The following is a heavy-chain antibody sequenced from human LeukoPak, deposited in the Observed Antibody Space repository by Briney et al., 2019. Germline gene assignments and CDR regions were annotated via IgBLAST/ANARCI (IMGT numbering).Heavy chain of an antibody. CDR3: ARAYITMVRGSIRYMDV. D-gene: IGHD3-10*01. J-gene: IGHJ6*03. CDR2: IYYSGST. CDR1: GGSINSYY. V-gene: IGHV4-59*08. Sequence: PSETLSLTCTVSGGSINSYYWSWIRQPPGKGLEWIGYIYYSGSTNYNPSLKSRVTISVDTSKNQFSLKLSSVTAADTAVYYCARAYITMVRGSIRYMDVWGKGTTVTVSS.